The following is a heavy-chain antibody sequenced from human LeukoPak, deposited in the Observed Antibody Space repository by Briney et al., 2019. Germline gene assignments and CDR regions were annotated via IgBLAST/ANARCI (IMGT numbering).Heavy chain of an antibody. CDR1: GYTFTGYY. J-gene: IGHJ6*03. D-gene: IGHD6-13*01. CDR2: INPNSGGT. CDR3: ARAATAGRFSLRPTGAYYMDV. V-gene: IGHV1-2*02. Sequence: GASVKVSCKASGYTFTGYYMHWVRQAPGQGLEWMGWINPNSGGTNCAQKFQGRVTMIRDTSINTAYMELSSLRFDDTAVYYCARAATAGRFSLRPTGAYYMDVWGKGTTVTVSS.